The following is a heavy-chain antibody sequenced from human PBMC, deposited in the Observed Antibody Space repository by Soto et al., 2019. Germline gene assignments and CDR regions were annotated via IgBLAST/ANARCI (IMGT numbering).Heavy chain of an antibody. CDR1: GYSFTSYW. V-gene: IGHV5-51*01. CDR2: IYPGDSDT. CDR3: ARQSLRDGYKQALVDY. D-gene: IGHD5-12*01. J-gene: IGHJ4*02. Sequence: GESLKISCKGSGYSFTSYWIGWVRQMPGKGLEWMGIIYPGDSDTRYSPSFQGQVTISADKSISTAYLQWSSLKASDTAMYYCARQSLRDGYKQALVDYWGQGTLVTVSS.